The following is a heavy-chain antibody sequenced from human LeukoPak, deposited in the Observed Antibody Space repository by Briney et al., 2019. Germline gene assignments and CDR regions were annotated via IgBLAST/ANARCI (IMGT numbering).Heavy chain of an antibody. V-gene: IGHV3-30*02. Sequence: PGGSLRLSCAASGFTFSSYGMHWVRQAPGKGLEWVAFIRYDGSNKYYADSVKGRFTISRDNSKNTLYLQMNSLRAEDTAVYYCAKAPFVGEYQLLYSYYFDYWGQGTLVTVSS. CDR3: AKAPFVGEYQLLYSYYFDY. CDR1: GFTFSSYG. D-gene: IGHD2-2*02. J-gene: IGHJ4*02. CDR2: IRYDGSNK.